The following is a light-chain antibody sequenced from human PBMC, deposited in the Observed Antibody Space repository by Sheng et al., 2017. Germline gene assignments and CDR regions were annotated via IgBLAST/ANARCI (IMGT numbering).Light chain of an antibody. CDR2: DAS. CDR3: QQYENLPLT. V-gene: IGKV1-33*01. J-gene: IGKJ3*01. Sequence: DIQMTQSPSSLSASVGDRVTITCQASQDISNSLNWYQQKPGKAPKLLIYDASHLETGVPSRFSGSGSGRDFTFTMSSLRPEDIATFYCQQYENLPLTFGPGTKV. CDR1: QDISNS.